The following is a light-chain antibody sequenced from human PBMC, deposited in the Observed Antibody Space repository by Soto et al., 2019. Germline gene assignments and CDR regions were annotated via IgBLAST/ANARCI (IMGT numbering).Light chain of an antibody. J-gene: IGKJ5*01. CDR2: GAS. Sequence: EIVMTQSPATLSVSPGERATLSCRASQSVSSNLAWYQQKPGQAPRLLIYGASTRATGIPARFSGSGSGTEFTLTISSLQAEDFEVYYCQQYNNWSRITFGQGTRLEIK. CDR1: QSVSSN. CDR3: QQYNNWSRIT. V-gene: IGKV3-15*01.